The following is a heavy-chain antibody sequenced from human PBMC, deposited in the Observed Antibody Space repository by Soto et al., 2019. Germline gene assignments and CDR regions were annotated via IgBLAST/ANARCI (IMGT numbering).Heavy chain of an antibody. J-gene: IGHJ4*02. Sequence: SETLSLTCTVSGVSISNSSYYWGWIRRPPGKGLEWIGTIYYSGITYYNPSLKSRVTISVDTSKNQFSLKLTSVTAADTAVYYCARHGSNWGQGILVTVSS. CDR3: ARHGSN. CDR1: GVSISNSSYY. V-gene: IGHV4-39*01. CDR2: IYYSGIT.